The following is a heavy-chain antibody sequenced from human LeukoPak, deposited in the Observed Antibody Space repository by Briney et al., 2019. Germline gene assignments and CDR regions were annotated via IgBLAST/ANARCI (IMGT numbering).Heavy chain of an antibody. D-gene: IGHD1-26*01. J-gene: IGHJ4*02. CDR2: FDPEDGET. CDR3: AAASGSYFAPFDY. Sequence: ASVTVSCKVSGYTFTELSMHWVRQAPGKGLEWMGGFDPEDGETIYAQKFQGRVTMTEDTSTDTAYMELSSLRSEDTAVYYCAAASGSYFAPFDYWGQGTLVTVSS. CDR1: GYTFTELS. V-gene: IGHV1-24*01.